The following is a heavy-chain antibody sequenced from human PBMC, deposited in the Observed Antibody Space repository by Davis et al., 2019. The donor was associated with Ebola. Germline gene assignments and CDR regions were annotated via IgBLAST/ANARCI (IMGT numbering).Heavy chain of an antibody. CDR1: GYTFTSYG. CDR3: ARDEGRYSYGRWFDP. J-gene: IGHJ5*02. D-gene: IGHD5-18*01. CDR2: ISAYNGNT. Sequence: ASVKVSCKASGYTFTSYGISWVRQAPGQGLEWMGWISAYNGNTNYAQKLQGRVTMTTDTSTSTAYMELRSLRSDDTAVYYCARDEGRYSYGRWFDPWGQGTLVTVSP. V-gene: IGHV1-18*01.